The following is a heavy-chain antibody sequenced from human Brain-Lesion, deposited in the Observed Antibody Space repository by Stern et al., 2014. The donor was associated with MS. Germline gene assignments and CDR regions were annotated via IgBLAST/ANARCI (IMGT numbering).Heavy chain of an antibody. CDR1: GFSSTTYA. CDR2: FSGRGGPT. CDR3: AKWPHHIAVAGTRYFQH. J-gene: IGHJ1*01. V-gene: IGHV3-23*04. Sequence: EVQLVESGGALVQPGGSLRLSCAAFGFSSTTYALSWVRQPPGKGRKWVSVFSGRGGPTYYADSVKGRFTISRDNSKNTLYLQMDSLRADDTAVYYCAKWPHHIAVAGTRYFQHWGQGTLVTVSS. D-gene: IGHD6-19*01.